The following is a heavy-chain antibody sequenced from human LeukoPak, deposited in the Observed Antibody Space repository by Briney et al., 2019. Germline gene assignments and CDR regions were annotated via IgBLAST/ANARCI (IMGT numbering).Heavy chain of an antibody. D-gene: IGHD4-11*01. CDR3: ARLSTVTTSFDY. CDR1: GDSISSDDYY. V-gene: IGHV4-61*02. Sequence: SQTLSLTCTVSGDSISSDDYYWSWIRQPAGKGLEWIGRIYTSGRTYYNPSLKGRVSMSVDTSKNQFSLKLSSVTAADTAVYYRARLSTVTTSFDYWGQGTLVTVSS. J-gene: IGHJ4*02. CDR2: IYTSGRT.